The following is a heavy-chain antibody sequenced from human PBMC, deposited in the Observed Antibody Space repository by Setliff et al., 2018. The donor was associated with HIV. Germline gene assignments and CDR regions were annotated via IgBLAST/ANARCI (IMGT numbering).Heavy chain of an antibody. CDR2: ISPDNGNT. J-gene: IGHJ5*02. Sequence: ASVKVSCKSSGYTFTDYFIHWVRQAPGQGLEWMGWISPDNGNTGYAQKFQGRVIMTRNTSISTAYMELTSLRSEDTAVYYCAINDRTYFYDSSGYYGNWFDPWGQGTLVTVSS. D-gene: IGHD3-22*01. CDR3: AINDRTYFYDSSGYYGNWFDP. V-gene: IGHV1-8*02. CDR1: GYTFTDYF.